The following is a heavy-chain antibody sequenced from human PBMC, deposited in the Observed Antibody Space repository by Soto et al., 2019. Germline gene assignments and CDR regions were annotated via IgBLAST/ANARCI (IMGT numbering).Heavy chain of an antibody. D-gene: IGHD3-3*01. CDR3: ARGKPLIFGVVTYYYYYMDV. CDR2: IIPILGIA. V-gene: IGHV1-69*02. J-gene: IGHJ6*03. Sequence: QVQLVQSGAEVKKPGSSVNVSCKASGGTFSSYTISWVRQAPGQGLEWMGRIIPILGIANYAQKFQGRVTITADKSTSTAYMELSSLRSEDTAVYYWARGKPLIFGVVTYYYYYMDVWGKGTTVTVSS. CDR1: GGTFSSYT.